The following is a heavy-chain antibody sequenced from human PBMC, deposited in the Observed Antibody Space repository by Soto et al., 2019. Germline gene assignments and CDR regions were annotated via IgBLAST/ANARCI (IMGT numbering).Heavy chain of an antibody. V-gene: IGHV1-69*06. Sequence: SVKVSCKASGGTFSSYAISWVRQAPGQGLEWMGGIIPIFGTANYAQKFQGRVTITADKSTSTAYMELSSLRSEDTAVYYCARDIYTEYSSGFGTNAFDIWGQGTMVTVSS. CDR2: IIPIFGTA. D-gene: IGHD6-19*01. CDR3: ARDIYTEYSSGFGTNAFDI. CDR1: GGTFSSYA. J-gene: IGHJ3*02.